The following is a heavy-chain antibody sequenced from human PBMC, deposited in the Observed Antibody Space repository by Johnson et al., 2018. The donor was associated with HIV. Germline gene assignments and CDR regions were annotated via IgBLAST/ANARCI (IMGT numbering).Heavy chain of an antibody. Sequence: VQLVESGGGLVKPGGSLRLSCAASGFTFTNAWMSWVRQAPGKGLEWVANIKQDGSEKYSVDSVKGRFTISRDNPKNTLYLQMNSLRAEDTAVYYCAKLETRQQVLGAFDIWGQGTMVTVSS. CDR3: AKLETRQQVLGAFDI. CDR1: GFTFTNAW. CDR2: IKQDGSEK. J-gene: IGHJ3*02. V-gene: IGHV3-7*03. D-gene: IGHD6-13*01.